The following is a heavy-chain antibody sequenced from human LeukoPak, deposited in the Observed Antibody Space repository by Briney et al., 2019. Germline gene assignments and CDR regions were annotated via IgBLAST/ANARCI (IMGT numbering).Heavy chain of an antibody. J-gene: IGHJ3*02. CDR1: GFTFDDYA. D-gene: IGHD1-26*01. V-gene: IGHV3-9*01. Sequence: GGSLRLSCAASGFTFDDYAMPWVRQAPGKGLEWVSGISWNSGNIGYADSVKGRFTISRDNAKNSLYLQMNSLRAEDTALYYCAKSLGSYCYAFDIWGQGTMVTVSS. CDR2: ISWNSGNI. CDR3: AKSLGSYCYAFDI.